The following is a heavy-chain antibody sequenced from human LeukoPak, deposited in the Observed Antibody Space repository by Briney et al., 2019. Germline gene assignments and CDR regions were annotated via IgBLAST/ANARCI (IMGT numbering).Heavy chain of an antibody. J-gene: IGHJ4*02. V-gene: IGHV4-61*02. CDR3: ARDTITFGGVIAQYYFDY. CDR1: AGSISSGSYY. D-gene: IGHD3-16*02. Sequence: PSETLSLTCTVSAGSISSGSYYWSWIRQPAGKGLEWIGRIYTSGSTNYNPSLKSRVTISVDTSKNQFSLKLSSVTAADTAVYYCARDTITFGGVIAQYYFDYWGQGTLVTVSS. CDR2: IYTSGST.